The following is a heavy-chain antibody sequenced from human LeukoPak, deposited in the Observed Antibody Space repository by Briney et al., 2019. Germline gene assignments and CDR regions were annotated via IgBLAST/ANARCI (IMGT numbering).Heavy chain of an antibody. CDR2: VGGGGDYT. D-gene: IGHD2-21*02. J-gene: IGHJ4*02. CDR3: VRRTASDF. Sequence: GGYLRLSCAASGFTFTSYVMSWVRQAPGKGLEWVASVGGGGDYTYYSDSVKGRFTISRDNSENTVYLQMKSLRAEDTAVYYCVRRTASDFWGQGDPVAVSS. V-gene: IGHV3-23*01. CDR1: GFTFTSYV.